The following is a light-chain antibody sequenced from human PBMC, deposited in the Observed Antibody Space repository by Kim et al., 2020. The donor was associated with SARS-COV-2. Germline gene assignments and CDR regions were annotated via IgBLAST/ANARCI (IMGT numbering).Light chain of an antibody. V-gene: IGLV2-14*03. CDR1: GSGGSAYNS. Sequence: LPCTPTGSGGSAYNSFAGYQQQPHHAPTLLIYDITNRPSGVSNRFSGSKSGNTASLTISGLQAEDEADYYCSSYTTSSALLAFGGGTQLTVL. J-gene: IGLJ2*01. CDR3: SSYTTSSALLA. CDR2: DIT.